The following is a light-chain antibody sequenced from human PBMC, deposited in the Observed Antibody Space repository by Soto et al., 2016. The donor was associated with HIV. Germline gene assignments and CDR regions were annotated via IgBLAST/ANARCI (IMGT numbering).Light chain of an antibody. J-gene: IGLJ2*01. CDR2: KDS. Sequence: SYELTQPPSVSVSPGQTARITCSGDALPKQYAYWYQQKPGQAPVLVIYKDSERPSGIPERFSGSNSGNTATLTISGTQAMDEADYYCQVWDSSTASVIFGGGTKLTVL. CDR3: QVWDSSTASVI. V-gene: IGLV3-25*02. CDR1: ALPKQY.